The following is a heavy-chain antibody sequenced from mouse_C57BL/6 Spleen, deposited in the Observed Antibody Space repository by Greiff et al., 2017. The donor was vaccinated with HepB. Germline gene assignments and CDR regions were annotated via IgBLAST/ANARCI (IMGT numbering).Heavy chain of an antibody. J-gene: IGHJ4*01. Sequence: VQLVESGPELVKPGASVKISCKASGYAFSSSWMNWVKQRPGKGLEWIGRIYPGDGDTNYNGKFKGKATLTADKSSSTAYMQLSSLTSEDSAVYFCALLLRRAMDYWGQGTSVTVSS. V-gene: IGHV1-82*01. CDR2: IYPGDGDT. D-gene: IGHD1-1*01. CDR1: GYAFSSSW. CDR3: ALLLRRAMDY.